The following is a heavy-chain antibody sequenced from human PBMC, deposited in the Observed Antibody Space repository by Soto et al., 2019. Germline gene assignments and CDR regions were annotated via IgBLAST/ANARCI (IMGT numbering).Heavy chain of an antibody. Sequence: PSETLALTCTVSGGSISRYYWSWIRQSPGKGLEWIGYIYYNGNTNYNPSLKSRLTISVDTSKNQFSLKLSSVTAADTAVYYCARDLGVMAYYYYGMDFWGQGTTVTVSS. CDR2: IYYNGNT. CDR1: GGSISRYY. V-gene: IGHV4-59*01. J-gene: IGHJ6*02. CDR3: ARDLGVMAYYYYGMDF. D-gene: IGHD2-21*01.